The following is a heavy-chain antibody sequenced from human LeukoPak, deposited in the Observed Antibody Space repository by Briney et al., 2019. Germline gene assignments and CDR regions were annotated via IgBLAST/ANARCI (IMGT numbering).Heavy chain of an antibody. V-gene: IGHV4-4*07. Sequence: SETLSLTCTVSGGSISSYYWSWVRQPAGKGLEWIGRIYTSGSTNYNPSLKSRVTISVDTSKNQFSLKLSSVTAADTAVYYCARQVGHGSGSSSYYYYGMDVWGQGTTVTVSS. J-gene: IGHJ6*02. CDR2: IYTSGST. CDR1: GGSISSYY. D-gene: IGHD3-10*01. CDR3: ARQVGHGSGSSSYYYYGMDV.